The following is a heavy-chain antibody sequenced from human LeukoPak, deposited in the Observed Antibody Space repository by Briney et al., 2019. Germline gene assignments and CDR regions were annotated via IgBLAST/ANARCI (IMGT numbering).Heavy chain of an antibody. CDR3: ARHGDEGYDPDEGWFDP. J-gene: IGHJ5*02. CDR2: INPNGGST. CDR1: GYTFTNYH. D-gene: IGHD2-21*02. V-gene: IGHV1-46*01. Sequence: ASVKVSCKASGYTFTNYHMHWVRQAPGQGLEWMGIINPNGGSTSYAQKFQSRVTMTRDTSTSTVYMELRSLRSGDTALYYCARHGDEGYDPDEGWFDPWGQGTLVTVSS.